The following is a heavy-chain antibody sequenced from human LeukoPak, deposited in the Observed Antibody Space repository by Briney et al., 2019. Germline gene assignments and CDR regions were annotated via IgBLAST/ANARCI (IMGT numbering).Heavy chain of an antibody. CDR3: ARDRVLGSGSNDY. CDR1: VFPFSDYW. V-gene: IGHV3-74*01. Sequence: GGSLRLSCVVSVFPFSDYWVHWVRQVPGKGLVWVSRIRGDGADTNYAGSVKGRFTISRDNAKNTLYLQMTSLRAEDTAVYYCARDRVLGSGSNDYWGQGTLVTVSS. J-gene: IGHJ4*02. CDR2: IRGDGADT. D-gene: IGHD3-10*01.